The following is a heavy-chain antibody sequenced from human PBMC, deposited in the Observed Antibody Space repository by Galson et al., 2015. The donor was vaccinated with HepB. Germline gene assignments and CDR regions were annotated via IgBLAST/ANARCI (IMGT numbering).Heavy chain of an antibody. V-gene: IGHV1-18*04. CDR1: GYTFTSRG. Sequence: SVKVSCKASGYTFTSRGISWVRQAPGQGLEWMGWISAFNGRVNYAQNFQGRLTLTTDASTNTAYMELRSLRSDDTAVYYCARALPNIVVVAAAIYPWGQGSLVTVSS. CDR3: ARALPNIVVVAAAIYP. D-gene: IGHD2-15*01. CDR2: ISAFNGRV. J-gene: IGHJ5*02.